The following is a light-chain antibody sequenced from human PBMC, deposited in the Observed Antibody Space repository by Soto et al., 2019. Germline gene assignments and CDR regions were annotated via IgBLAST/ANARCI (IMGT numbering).Light chain of an antibody. CDR3: QQSHSDPLT. CDR2: AAS. Sequence: DIQMTQSPSSLSASVGDSVSFTCRASQFISTYLNWYQQKPGKAPKLLIYAASSLQRGVPSRFSGSGSGTDFPLTISNLQPDDFATYFCQQSHSDPLTFGGGTKVEI. CDR1: QFISTY. J-gene: IGKJ4*01. V-gene: IGKV1-39*01.